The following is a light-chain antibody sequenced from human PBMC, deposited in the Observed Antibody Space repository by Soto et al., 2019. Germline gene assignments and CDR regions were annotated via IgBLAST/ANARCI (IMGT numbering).Light chain of an antibody. CDR2: DVS. Sequence: QSALTQPASGSGSPGQSITISCTGTISDVGGYNYVSWYQQHPGKAPKLMIFDVSNRPSGVSNRFSGSKSGYTASLTISGLQAEDEADYYCSSYTSSSTYVFGTGTRSPS. CDR1: ISDVGGYNY. CDR3: SSYTSSSTYV. V-gene: IGLV2-14*03. J-gene: IGLJ1*01.